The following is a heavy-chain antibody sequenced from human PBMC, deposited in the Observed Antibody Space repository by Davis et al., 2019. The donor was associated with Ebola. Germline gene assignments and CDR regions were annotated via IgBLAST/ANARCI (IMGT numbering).Heavy chain of an antibody. CDR3: AKALSGWYFDDY. V-gene: IGHV3-23*01. J-gene: IGHJ4*02. CDR1: GFTFSSYA. CDR2: ISSSGSSS. Sequence: GGSLRLSCAGSGFTFSSYALSWVRQAPGKGLDWVSTISSSGSSSYYADSVKGRFTISRDNSKNTLYLQMNSLRAEDTAVYYCAKALSGWYFDDYWGQGTLVTVFS. D-gene: IGHD6-19*01.